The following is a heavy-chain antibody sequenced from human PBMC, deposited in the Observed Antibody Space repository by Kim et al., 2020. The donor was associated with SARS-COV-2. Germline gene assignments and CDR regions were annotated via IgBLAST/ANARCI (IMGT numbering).Heavy chain of an antibody. CDR1: GGSFSGYY. CDR3: ARVFYYYDSSGYFTHYYYYMDV. J-gene: IGHJ6*03. Sequence: SETLSLTCAVYGGSFSGYYWSWIRQPPGKGLEWIGEINHSGSTNYNPSLKSRVTISVDTSKNQFSLKLSSVTAADTAVYYCARVFYYYDSSGYFTHYYYYMDVWGKGTTVTVSS. D-gene: IGHD3-22*01. CDR2: INHSGST. V-gene: IGHV4-34*01.